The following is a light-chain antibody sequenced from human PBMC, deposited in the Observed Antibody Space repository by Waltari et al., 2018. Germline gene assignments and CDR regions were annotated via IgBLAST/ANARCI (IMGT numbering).Light chain of an antibody. V-gene: IGLV2-8*01. J-gene: IGLJ2*01. CDR2: EVS. Sequence: QSALTQPPPASGSPGQSVTLSCTGTSSDGGSFHTVPWYQQYPGKAPKLMFYEVSHGPSGVPDRFSASKSGNAASLTVSGLQTEDEADYYCSSYAGYDIVVFGGGTRLTVL. CDR3: SSYAGYDIVV. CDR1: SSDGGSFHT.